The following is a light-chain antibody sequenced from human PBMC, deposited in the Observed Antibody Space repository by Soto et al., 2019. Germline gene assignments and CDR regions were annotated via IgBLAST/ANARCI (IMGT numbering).Light chain of an antibody. V-gene: IGLV2-8*01. Sequence: QSVLTQPPSASGSPGQSVAISCTGTSSDVGGYNYVSWYQLHPGKAPKLMIYEVNMRPSGVPDRFSGSKSGNTASLTVSGLRAEDEADYYCSSYAGSNNYVFGTGTKVTDL. CDR1: SSDVGGYNY. CDR3: SSYAGSNNYV. CDR2: EVN. J-gene: IGLJ1*01.